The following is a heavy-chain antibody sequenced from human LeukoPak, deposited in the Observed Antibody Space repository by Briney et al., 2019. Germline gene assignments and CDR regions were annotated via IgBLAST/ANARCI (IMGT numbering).Heavy chain of an antibody. CDR2: ISAYNGNT. Sequence: ASVKVSCKASGYTFTSYGISWVRQAPGQGLEWMGWISAYNGNTNYAQKLQGRVTTTTDTSTSTAYMELRSLRSDDTAVYYCARTYCSSTSCLNWFDPWGQGTLVTISS. J-gene: IGHJ5*02. CDR1: GYTFTSYG. V-gene: IGHV1-18*01. CDR3: ARTYCSSTSCLNWFDP. D-gene: IGHD2-2*01.